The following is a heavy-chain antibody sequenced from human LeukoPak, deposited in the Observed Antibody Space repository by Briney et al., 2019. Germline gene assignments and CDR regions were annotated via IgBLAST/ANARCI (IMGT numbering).Heavy chain of an antibody. CDR3: ARHRAAAGPGGWFDP. CDR2: IYHSGST. D-gene: IGHD6-13*01. Sequence: GSLRLSCAASGFTVSSNYMSWVRQPPGKGLEWIGEIYHSGSTNYNPSLKSRVTISVDKSKNQFSLKLSSVTAADTAVYYCARHRAAAGPGGWFDPWGQGTLVTVSS. CDR1: GFTVSSNY. V-gene: IGHV4-4*02. J-gene: IGHJ5*02.